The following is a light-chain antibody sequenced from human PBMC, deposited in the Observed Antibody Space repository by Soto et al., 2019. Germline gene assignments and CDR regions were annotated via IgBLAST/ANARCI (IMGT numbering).Light chain of an antibody. V-gene: IGKV3-20*01. J-gene: IGKJ2*01. CDR2: GAS. Sequence: EIVLTQSPDTLSLSPGERVTLSCRASQSVNSRYLIWYKQKSGQAPRILIYGASTRAAGIPDRFSGSGSGTDFTLTISRLEPEDFATYYCQQYGSSPPMYTFGQGTKLEIK. CDR3: QQYGSSPPMYT. CDR1: QSVNSRY.